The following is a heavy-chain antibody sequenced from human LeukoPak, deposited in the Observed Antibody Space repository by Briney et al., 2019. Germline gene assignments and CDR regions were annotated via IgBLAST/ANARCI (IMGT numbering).Heavy chain of an antibody. Sequence: ASVKVSCKASGYTFTGYYMHWVRQAPGQGLEWMGWINPNSGGTNYAQKFQGRVTMTRDTSISTAYMELSRLRSDDTAVYYCARDQGQFSNWGDYYYYGMDVWGQGTTVTASS. CDR1: GYTFTGYY. CDR3: ARDQGQFSNWGDYYYYGMDV. CDR2: INPNSGGT. V-gene: IGHV1-2*02. D-gene: IGHD7-27*01. J-gene: IGHJ6*02.